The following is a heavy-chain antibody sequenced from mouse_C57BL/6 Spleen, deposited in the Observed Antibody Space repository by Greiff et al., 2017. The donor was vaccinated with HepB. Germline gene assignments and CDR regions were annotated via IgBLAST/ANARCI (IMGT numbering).Heavy chain of an antibody. CDR3: ARGDYDRFAY. CDR1: GYTFTSYG. J-gene: IGHJ3*01. V-gene: IGHV1-81*01. Sequence: QVQLQQSGAELARPGASVKLSCKASGYTFTSYGISWVKQRTGQGLEWIGEIYPRSGNTYYNEKFKGKATLTADKSSSTAYMEIRSLTSEDSAVYFCARGDYDRFAYWGQGTLVTVSA. D-gene: IGHD2-4*01. CDR2: IYPRSGNT.